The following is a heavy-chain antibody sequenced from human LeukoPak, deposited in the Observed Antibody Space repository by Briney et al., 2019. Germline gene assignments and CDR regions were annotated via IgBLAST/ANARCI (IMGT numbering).Heavy chain of an antibody. CDR3: ATRYSSSNYYGMDV. D-gene: IGHD6-6*01. J-gene: IGHJ6*02. Sequence: SETLSRTCTVSGGSISSGDYYWSWIRQPPGKGLEWIGYIYYSGSTYYNPSLKSRVTISVDTSKNQFSLKLSSVTAADTAVYYCATRYSSSNYYGMDVWGQGTTVTVSS. V-gene: IGHV4-31*03. CDR2: IYYSGST. CDR1: GGSISSGDYY.